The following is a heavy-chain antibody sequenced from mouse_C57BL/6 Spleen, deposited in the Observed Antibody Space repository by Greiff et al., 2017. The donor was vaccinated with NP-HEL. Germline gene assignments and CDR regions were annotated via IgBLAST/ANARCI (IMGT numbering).Heavy chain of an antibody. CDR3: ARFVTTVVATVDY. V-gene: IGHV1-26*01. Sequence: VQLQQSGPELVKPGASVKISCKASGYTFTDYYMNWVKQSHGKSLEWIGDINPNNGGTSYNQKFKGKATLTVDKSSSTAYMELRSLTSEDSAVYYWARFVTTVVATVDYWGQGTSVTVSS. D-gene: IGHD1-1*01. J-gene: IGHJ4*01. CDR2: INPNNGGT. CDR1: GYTFTDYY.